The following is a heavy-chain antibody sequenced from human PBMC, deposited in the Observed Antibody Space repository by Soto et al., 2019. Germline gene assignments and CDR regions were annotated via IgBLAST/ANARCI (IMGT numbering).Heavy chain of an antibody. CDR1: GFTVSRYY. V-gene: IGHV3-66*01. Sequence: PGGSLRLACAVSGFTVSRYYMSWVRQPPGKGPEWVALFDNGGNTYYAESVKGRFTISRDSSKNTLYLQMNSLRAEDTAVYYCAKGAGIAARFAEFDYWGQGTLVTGSS. CDR3: AKGAGIAARFAEFDY. CDR2: FDNGGNT. D-gene: IGHD6-6*01. J-gene: IGHJ4*02.